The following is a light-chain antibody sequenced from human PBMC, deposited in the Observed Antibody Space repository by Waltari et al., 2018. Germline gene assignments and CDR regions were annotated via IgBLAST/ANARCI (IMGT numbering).Light chain of an antibody. V-gene: IGKV1-6*01. CDR3: LQDYSYPFT. Sequence: AIQMTQSPSSLSASVGDRVTITCRASQGIRNALGWYQQIPGKAPKLLIYAASSLNSGVPSRFSGSGSGTDFTLTISSLQPEDFATYYCLQDYSYPFTFGGGTKVEIK. CDR2: AAS. J-gene: IGKJ4*01. CDR1: QGIRNA.